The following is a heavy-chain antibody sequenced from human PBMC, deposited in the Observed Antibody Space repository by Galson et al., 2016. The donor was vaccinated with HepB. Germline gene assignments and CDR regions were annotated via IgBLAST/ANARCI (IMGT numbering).Heavy chain of an antibody. CDR1: GYTFTTHY. CDR3: ARDYATYRAAQYFDY. V-gene: IGHV1-46*01. CDR2: INPSGGT. D-gene: IGHD5-12*01. J-gene: IGHJ4*02. Sequence: SVKVSCKASGYTFTTHYLHWVRQAPGQGLEWMGVINPSGGTRSAEKFQGRVTMASDTSTGTVYMELRGLRSEDTAMYYCARDYATYRAAQYFDYWGQGTLVTVSS.